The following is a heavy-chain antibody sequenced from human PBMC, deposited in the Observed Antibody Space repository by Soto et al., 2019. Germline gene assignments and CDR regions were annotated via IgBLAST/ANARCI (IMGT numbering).Heavy chain of an antibody. D-gene: IGHD6-13*01. CDR1: GFTFSSYS. V-gene: IGHV3-48*01. J-gene: IGHJ5*02. CDR3: ARHPERIAEIGWFDP. Sequence: EVQLVESGGGLVQPGGSLGLSCAASGFTFSSYSMNWVRQAPGKGLEWVSYISSSSSTIYYADSVKGRFTISRDNAKNSLYLQMNSLRAEDTAVYYCARHPERIAEIGWFDPWGQGTLVTVSS. CDR2: ISSSSSTI.